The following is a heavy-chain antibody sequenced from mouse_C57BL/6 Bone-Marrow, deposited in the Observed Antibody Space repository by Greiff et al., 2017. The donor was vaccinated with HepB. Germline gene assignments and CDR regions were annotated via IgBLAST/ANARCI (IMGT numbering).Heavy chain of an antibody. D-gene: IGHD2-5*01. V-gene: IGHV1-7*01. J-gene: IGHJ2*01. CDR1: GYTFTSYW. CDR2: INPSSGYT. Sequence: QVQLKESGAELAKPGASVKLSCKASGYTFTSYWMHWVKQRPGQGLEWIGYINPSSGYTKYNQKFKDKATLTADKSSSTAYMRLSSLTYEDSAVYYCARGDYSNYVYFDYWGQGTTLTVSS. CDR3: ARGDYSNYVYFDY.